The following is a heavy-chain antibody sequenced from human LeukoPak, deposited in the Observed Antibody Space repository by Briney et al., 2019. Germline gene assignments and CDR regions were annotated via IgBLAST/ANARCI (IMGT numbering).Heavy chain of an antibody. Sequence: KASETLSLTCAVSADSFSSHYWTWIRQAPGKGLEWIGYIYTSGSTNYNPSLKSRVTISVDTSKNQFSLKLSSVTAADTAVYYCARQFSSKSWFDPWGQGTLVTVSS. D-gene: IGHD2/OR15-2a*01. CDR3: ARQFSSKSWFDP. CDR1: ADSFSSHY. V-gene: IGHV4-4*09. J-gene: IGHJ5*02. CDR2: IYTSGST.